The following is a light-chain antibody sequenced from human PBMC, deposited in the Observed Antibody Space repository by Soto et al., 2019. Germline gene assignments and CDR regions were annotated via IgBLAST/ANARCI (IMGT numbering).Light chain of an antibody. CDR2: DAS. Sequence: DIVLTQSPATLSLSPGERATLSRRASQSVSRYLAWYQQKPGQAPRLLIYDASNRATGIPARFSGSGSGTDFTLTISSLEPEDSAVYYCQQRSNWQVTFGQGTRLEI. J-gene: IGKJ5*01. CDR1: QSVSRY. CDR3: QQRSNWQVT. V-gene: IGKV3-11*01.